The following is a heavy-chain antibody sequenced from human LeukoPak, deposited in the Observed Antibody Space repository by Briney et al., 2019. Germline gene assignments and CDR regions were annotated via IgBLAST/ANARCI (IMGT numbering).Heavy chain of an antibody. D-gene: IGHD5-18*01. Sequence: PSETLSLTCTVSGGSISSYYWSWIRQPPGKGLEWIGEINHSGSTNYNPSLKSRVTISVDTSKNQFSLKLSSVTAADTAVYYCARGHGYSYGWFGWYFDLWGRGTLVTVSS. CDR1: GGSISSYY. CDR2: INHSGST. CDR3: ARGHGYSYGWFGWYFDL. V-gene: IGHV4-34*01. J-gene: IGHJ2*01.